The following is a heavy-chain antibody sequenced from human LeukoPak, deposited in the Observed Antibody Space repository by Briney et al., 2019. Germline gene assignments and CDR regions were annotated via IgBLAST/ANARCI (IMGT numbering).Heavy chain of an antibody. CDR2: ISAYNGNT. Sequence: ASVKVSCKASGYTFTSYGISWVRQATGQGLEWMGWISAYNGNTNYAQKLQGRVTMTTDTSTSTAYMELRSLRSDDTAVYYCARGYYGDYEGYFDYWGQGTLVTVSS. CDR1: GYTFTSYG. J-gene: IGHJ4*02. D-gene: IGHD4-17*01. V-gene: IGHV1-18*01. CDR3: ARGYYGDYEGYFDY.